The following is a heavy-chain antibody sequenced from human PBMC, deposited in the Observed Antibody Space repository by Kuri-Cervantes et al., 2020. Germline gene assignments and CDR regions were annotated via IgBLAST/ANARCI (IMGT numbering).Heavy chain of an antibody. CDR1: GYTFTSYY. J-gene: IGHJ5*02. CDR2: INPSGGST. V-gene: IGHV1-46*01. Sequence: ASVKVSCKASGYTFTSYYMHWVRQAPGQGLEWMGIINPSGGSTSYAQKFQCRVTITRDTYTSTVYMELSSLRSEDTAVYYCARTWIQLCLGWFDPWGQGTLVTVSS. D-gene: IGHD5-18*01. CDR3: ARTWIQLCLGWFDP.